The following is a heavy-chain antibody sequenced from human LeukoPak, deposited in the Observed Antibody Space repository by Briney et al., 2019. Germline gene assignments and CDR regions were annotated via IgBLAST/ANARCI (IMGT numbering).Heavy chain of an antibody. D-gene: IGHD5-12*01. V-gene: IGHV4-4*08. CDR3: ARLIVATTEWYYYYFYMDV. CDR2: IYTSAST. J-gene: IGHJ6*03. CDR1: GGSISSYY. Sequence: SETLSLTRTVSGGSISSYYWSWLRQPPGKGLAWIGYIYTSASTTYIPSLKSRITISVDTSKNQFSLKLSSVTAADTAVYYCARLIVATTEWYYYYFYMDVWGKGTTVTVSS.